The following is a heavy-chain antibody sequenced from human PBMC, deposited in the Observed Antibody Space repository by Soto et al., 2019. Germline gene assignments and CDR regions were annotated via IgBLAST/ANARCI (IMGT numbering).Heavy chain of an antibody. J-gene: IGHJ6*02. CDR3: ARASVQIINSYRARDV. V-gene: IGHV4-30-4*01. CDR2: IYYTGST. CDR1: GDSITSDDYY. D-gene: IGHD3-10*01. Sequence: QVQLQESGPGLLRPSQTLSLTCTVSGDSITSDDYYWTWIRQPPGKGLEWLGHIYYTGSTSYNPSLESRGSISLDTSKNQFSLRVRSVTAADTAVDYCARASVQIINSYRARDVWGPGTSIIVSS.